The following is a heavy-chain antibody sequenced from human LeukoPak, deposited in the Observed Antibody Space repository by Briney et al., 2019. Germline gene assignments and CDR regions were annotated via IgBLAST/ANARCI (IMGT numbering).Heavy chain of an antibody. V-gene: IGHV3-7*01. CDR1: GFTFGTYW. Sequence: GGSLRLSCTASGFTFGTYWMSWVRHPPGKGLEWVAKTNQDGTEKYYVDSVKGRFTISRDNAKNSLYLQMNSLRVEDTATYYCAKVAHYYYGSESYYFFEHWGQGTPVTASS. CDR3: AKVAHYYYGSESYYFFEH. D-gene: IGHD3-10*01. CDR2: TNQDGTEK. J-gene: IGHJ4*02.